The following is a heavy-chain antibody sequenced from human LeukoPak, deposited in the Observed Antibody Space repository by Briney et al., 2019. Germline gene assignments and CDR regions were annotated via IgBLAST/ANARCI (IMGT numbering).Heavy chain of an antibody. CDR1: GFSFSDRW. D-gene: IGHD1-14*01. Sequence: GGSLRLSRAASGFSFSDRWMNWVRQAPGKGLEWVAIINKDGSEKHYVDSVKGRFSISRDNAKNSLYLQMNSLRAEDTAVYYCARSDHGPEYWGQGTLVTVSS. J-gene: IGHJ4*02. V-gene: IGHV3-7*01. CDR3: ARSDHGPEY. CDR2: INKDGSEK.